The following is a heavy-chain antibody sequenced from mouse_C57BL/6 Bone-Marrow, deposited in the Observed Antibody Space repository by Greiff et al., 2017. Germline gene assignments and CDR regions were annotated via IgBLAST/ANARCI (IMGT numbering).Heavy chain of an antibody. V-gene: IGHV1-54*01. Sequence: QVQLKQSGAELVRPGTSVKVSCKASGYAFTNYLIEWVKQRPGQGLEWIGVINPGSGGTNYNEKFKGKATLTADKSSSTAYMQLSSLTSEDSAVYFCARDGYYYGSSYGNAMDYWGQGTSVTVSS. CDR3: ARDGYYYGSSYGNAMDY. CDR1: GYAFTNYL. J-gene: IGHJ4*01. D-gene: IGHD1-1*01. CDR2: INPGSGGT.